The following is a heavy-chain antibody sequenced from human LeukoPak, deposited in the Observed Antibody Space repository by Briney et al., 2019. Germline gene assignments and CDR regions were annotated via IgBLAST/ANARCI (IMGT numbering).Heavy chain of an antibody. V-gene: IGHV3-7*01. D-gene: IGHD1-1*01. CDR1: GFTFSESW. J-gene: IGHJ6*02. CDR2: INHEGGGI. CDR3: ATYINWVAGDV. Sequence: GGSLRLSCAASGFTFSESWMTWVRQVPGQGLEWVAHINHEGGGIQYVDSVKGRFTISRDNAKGSVYLQMNSLRAEDTAIYHCATYINWVAGDVWGQGSTVIVSS.